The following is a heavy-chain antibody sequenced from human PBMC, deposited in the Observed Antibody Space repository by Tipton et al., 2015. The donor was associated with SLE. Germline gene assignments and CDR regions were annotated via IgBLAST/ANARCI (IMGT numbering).Heavy chain of an antibody. Sequence: TLSLTCTVSGGSISSYYWSWIRQPPGKGLEWIGYIYYSGSTNYNPSLKSRVTISIDKSKNQFSLKLTSVTAADTAVYHCTRVPRYNWNYIADWGQGTLVSVSS. V-gene: IGHV4-59*12. CDR2: IYYSGST. D-gene: IGHD1-7*01. J-gene: IGHJ4*02. CDR1: GGSISSYY. CDR3: TRVPRYNWNYIAD.